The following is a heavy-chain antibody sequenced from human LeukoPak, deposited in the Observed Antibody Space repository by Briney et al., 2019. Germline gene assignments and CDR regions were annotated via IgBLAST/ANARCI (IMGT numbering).Heavy chain of an antibody. Sequence: SVKVSCKASGGTFSSYAISWVRQAPGQGLEWMGGIIPIFGTANYAQKFQGRVTITADTSTDTTYLEMSSLTSEDTAIYYCASDYSVHWGQGTLVTVSA. D-gene: IGHD2-15*01. CDR3: ASDYSVH. CDR2: IIPIFGTA. V-gene: IGHV1-69*06. J-gene: IGHJ4*02. CDR1: GGTFSSYA.